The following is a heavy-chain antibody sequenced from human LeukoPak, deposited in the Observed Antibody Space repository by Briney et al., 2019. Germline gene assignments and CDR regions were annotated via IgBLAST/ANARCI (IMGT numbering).Heavy chain of an antibody. CDR1: GFTFSTYA. D-gene: IGHD5-12*01. J-gene: IGHJ4*02. CDR3: AKDQDIVATNYFDY. V-gene: IGHV3-23*01. CDR2: ISGSGGGT. Sequence: GGSLRLSCAASGFTFSTYAMNWVRQAPGKGLEWVSAISGSGGGTYYADSLKGRFTISRDNSKNTLYLLMNNLRAEDTAVYHCAKDQDIVATNYFDYWGQGTLVTVSS.